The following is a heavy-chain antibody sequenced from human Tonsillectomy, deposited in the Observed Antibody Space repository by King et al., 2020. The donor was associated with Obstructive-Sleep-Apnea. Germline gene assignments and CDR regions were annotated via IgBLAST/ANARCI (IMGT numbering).Heavy chain of an antibody. J-gene: IGHJ3*02. D-gene: IGHD3-22*01. Sequence: VQLVQSGGGLVQPGGSLRLSCAASGFTFSSYDMHWVRPATGKGLEWVSAIGTAGDTYYPCSVTGGFTTTRENAKNSLYLQMNSLRAGDTAVCYCARAARTSSGSKSAFDIWGQGTMVTVSS. CDR3: ARAARTSSGSKSAFDI. CDR1: GFTFSSYD. CDR2: IGTAGDT. V-gene: IGHV3-13*04.